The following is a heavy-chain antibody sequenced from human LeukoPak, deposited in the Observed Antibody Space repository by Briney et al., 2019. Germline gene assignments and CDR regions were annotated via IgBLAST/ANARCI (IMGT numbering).Heavy chain of an antibody. CDR3: ARDHVTPGLLFDY. V-gene: IGHV3-21*01. CDR1: GFTFSSYS. Sequence: GGSLRLSCAASGFTFSSYSMNWVRQAPGKGLEWVSSISSTSSHIYHADSVKGRFTISRDNAKNSLFLQMNSLRAEDTAVYYCARDHVTPGLLFDYWGQGTLVTVSS. D-gene: IGHD2/OR15-2a*01. CDR2: ISSTSSHI. J-gene: IGHJ4*02.